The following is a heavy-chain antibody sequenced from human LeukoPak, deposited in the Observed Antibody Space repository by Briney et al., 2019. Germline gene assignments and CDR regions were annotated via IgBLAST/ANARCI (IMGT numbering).Heavy chain of an antibody. V-gene: IGHV4-59*01. D-gene: IGHD3-16*01. CDR1: GDSFTTYQ. J-gene: IGHJ4*02. CDR2: ISSCGST. Sequence: PSETLSLTCSVSGDSFTTYQWTWLRQPPGKGLEGIGYISSCGSTSYNPSLMSRVTISVDTSNNQYSLKLISVTAADTAVYYCARVGRGDHTWGSYYCDHWGQGTLVSVSS. CDR3: ARVGRGDHTWGSYYCDH.